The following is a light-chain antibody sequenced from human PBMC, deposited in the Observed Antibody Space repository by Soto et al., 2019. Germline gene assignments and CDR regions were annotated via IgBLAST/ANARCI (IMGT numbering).Light chain of an antibody. V-gene: IGKV3-20*01. CDR2: GAS. J-gene: IGKJ2*01. CDR1: QSVNNTY. Sequence: ELVLTQSPGTLSLSPGERATLSCRASQSVNNTYLAWYQKKPGQAPRLLIYGASSRATGIPDRFSGSGSGTDFTLTISRLEAEDFAVYYCQHYGSSPANTFGQGTKLEIK. CDR3: QHYGSSPANT.